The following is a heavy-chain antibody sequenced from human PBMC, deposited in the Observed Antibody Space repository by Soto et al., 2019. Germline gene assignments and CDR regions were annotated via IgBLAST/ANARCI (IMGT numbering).Heavy chain of an antibody. CDR1: GFTFSSYA. D-gene: IGHD6-6*01. J-gene: IGHJ6*02. V-gene: IGHV3-23*01. Sequence: GGSLRLSCAASGFTFSSYAMSWVRQAPGKGLEWVSAISGSGGSTYYADSVKGRFTSSRDKSKNTLYLQMNSLRAEDTVGYYGARGHSSSYYYYGMDVWGQGTTVTVSS. CDR2: ISGSGGST. CDR3: ARGHSSSYYYYGMDV.